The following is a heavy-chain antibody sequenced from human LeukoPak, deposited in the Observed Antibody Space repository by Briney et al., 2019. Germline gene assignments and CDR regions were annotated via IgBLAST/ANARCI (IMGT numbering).Heavy chain of an antibody. CDR2: ISGSGVST. D-gene: IGHD2-2*01. CDR1: GFRFSSYA. Sequence: GGSLRLACAASGFRFSSYAMSWVRQAPGKGLEWVSAISGSGVSTYYADSVKGRFTVSRDNSKNTLYLQMNSLRAEDTAVYYCAKGDRGDRYCSSTSCYGYFDLWGRGTLVTVSS. J-gene: IGHJ2*01. V-gene: IGHV3-23*01. CDR3: AKGDRGDRYCSSTSCYGYFDL.